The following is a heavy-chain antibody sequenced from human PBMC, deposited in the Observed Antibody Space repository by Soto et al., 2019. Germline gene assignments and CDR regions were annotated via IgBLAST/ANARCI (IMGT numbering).Heavy chain of an antibody. CDR3: ARDWSYQSL. CDR1: GFTFSSYA. J-gene: IGHJ4*02. CDR2: ISGSTSTT. V-gene: IGHV3-48*02. Sequence: PVGSLRLSCAAYGFTFSSYAMSWVRQAPGKGLEWVSAISGSTSTTYYADSVKGRFTISRDNAKNSLYLQMNSLRDEDTAVYYCARDWSYQSLWGQGTLVTVSS. D-gene: IGHD1-26*01.